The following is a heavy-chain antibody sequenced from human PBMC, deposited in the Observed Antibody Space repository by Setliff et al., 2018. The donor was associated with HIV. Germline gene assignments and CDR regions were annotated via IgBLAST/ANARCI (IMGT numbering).Heavy chain of an antibody. CDR1: GYTFTSDH. Sequence: GASVKVSCKASGYTFTSDHMHWVRQAPGQGLEWMGMITPGDGNTNYEQKFQGRVTMTRDTSTTTVYMELSSLTSEGTAIYYCARDFGGRWTFDYWGQGTLVTVSS. V-gene: IGHV1-46*01. CDR2: ITPGDGNT. J-gene: IGHJ4*02. CDR3: ARDFGGRWTFDY. D-gene: IGHD3-10*01.